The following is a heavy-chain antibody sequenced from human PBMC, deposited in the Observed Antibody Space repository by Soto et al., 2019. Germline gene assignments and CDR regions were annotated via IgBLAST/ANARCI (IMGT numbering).Heavy chain of an antibody. CDR1: GGSISSYY. V-gene: IGHV4-59*08. CDR3: ARRYGLGSFDY. J-gene: IGHJ4*02. CDR2: VYFSGST. Sequence: QVQLQESGPGLVKPSETLSLTCTVSGGSISSYYWSWIRQPPGKGLEWIGYVYFSGSTNYNPSLKSRVTISVDTSKNQFSLTLSSVTAADTAVYDCARRYGLGSFDYWGQGTLVTVSS. D-gene: IGHD3-10*01.